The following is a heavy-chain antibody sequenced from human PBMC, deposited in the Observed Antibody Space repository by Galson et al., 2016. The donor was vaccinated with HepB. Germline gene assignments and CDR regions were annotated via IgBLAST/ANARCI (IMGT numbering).Heavy chain of an antibody. CDR1: GGSITTYD. Sequence: SETLSLTCTVSGGSITTYDWSWIRQPPGKGMEWIGYMHHSGSSKYNPSLKSRVTMSVDKSKKEISLNLTSVTAAYTAFYYCAGGPYLHWFDPWGQGTLVAVSS. CDR2: MHHSGSS. CDR3: AGGPYLHWFDP. J-gene: IGHJ5*02. D-gene: IGHD1-26*01. V-gene: IGHV4-59*03.